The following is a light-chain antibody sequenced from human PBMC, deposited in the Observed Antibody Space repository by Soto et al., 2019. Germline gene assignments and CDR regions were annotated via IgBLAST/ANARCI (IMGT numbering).Light chain of an antibody. CDR2: RNN. CDR1: SSNIGSNY. Sequence: QSVLTHPPSASGTPGQRVTISCSGSSSNIGSNYVYWYQQLPGTAPKLLIYRNNQRPSGVPDRFSGSKSGTSASLAISGLRSEDEADYYCAAWDESLSGVVFGGGTKLTVL. J-gene: IGLJ2*01. CDR3: AAWDESLSGVV. V-gene: IGLV1-47*01.